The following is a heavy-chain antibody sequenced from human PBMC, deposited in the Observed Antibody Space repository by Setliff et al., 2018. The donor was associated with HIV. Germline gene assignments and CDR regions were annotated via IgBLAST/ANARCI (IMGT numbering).Heavy chain of an antibody. CDR2: ITNSGSHV. V-gene: IGHV3-21*06. CDR1: GFDFKNYA. CDR3: VSTNEGPLRFLYMDV. Sequence: GGSLRLSCAASGFDFKNYAMNWVRQAPGKGLEWVSSITNSGSHVYYGDSVEGRFTISRDNANNLLFLQMNSLRAEDTAVYYCVSTNEGPLRFLYMDVWGKGTTVTVSS. J-gene: IGHJ6*03. D-gene: IGHD2-8*01.